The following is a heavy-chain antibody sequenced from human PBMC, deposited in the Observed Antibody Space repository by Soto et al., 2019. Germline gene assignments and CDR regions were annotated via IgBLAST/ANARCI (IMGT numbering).Heavy chain of an antibody. D-gene: IGHD3-22*01. CDR1: GFTFSAYG. CDR3: AKKSDYYDSSGPRDNEGMDV. Sequence: GGSLRLSCVGSGFTFSAYGMHWVRQAPGKGLEWVAVMSFDGSKKYYAESVKGRFTISRDNSKNTLYLQMNSLRTEDTAVYYCAKKSDYYDSSGPRDNEGMDVWGQGTTVTVSS. V-gene: IGHV3-30*18. J-gene: IGHJ6*02. CDR2: MSFDGSKK.